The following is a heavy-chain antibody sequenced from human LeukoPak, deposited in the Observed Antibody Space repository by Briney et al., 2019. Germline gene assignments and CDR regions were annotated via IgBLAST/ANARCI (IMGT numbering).Heavy chain of an antibody. CDR3: ARLLNAPLRGAFDI. Sequence: PSETLSLTCTVSGGSISSYYWSWIRQPPGKGLEWIGYIYYSGSTNYNPSLKSRVTISVDTSKNQFSLKLSSVTAADTAVYYCARLLNAPLRGAFDIWGQGTLVTVSS. D-gene: IGHD2-15*01. CDR2: IYYSGST. CDR1: GGSISSYY. J-gene: IGHJ3*02. V-gene: IGHV4-59*01.